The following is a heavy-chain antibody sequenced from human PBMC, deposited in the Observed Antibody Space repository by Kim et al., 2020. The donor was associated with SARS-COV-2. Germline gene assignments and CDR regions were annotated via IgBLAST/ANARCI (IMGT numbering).Heavy chain of an antibody. V-gene: IGHV3-30-3*01. CDR2: ISYDGSNK. Sequence: GGSLRLSCAASGFTFSSYAMHWVRQAPGKGLEWVAVISYDGSNKNYADSVKGRFTISRDNSKNTLYLQMNSLRAEDTAVYYCARGTTVVTGIDIWGQGTMFTVSS. D-gene: IGHD4-17*01. CDR1: GFTFSSYA. J-gene: IGHJ3*02. CDR3: ARGTTVVTGIDI.